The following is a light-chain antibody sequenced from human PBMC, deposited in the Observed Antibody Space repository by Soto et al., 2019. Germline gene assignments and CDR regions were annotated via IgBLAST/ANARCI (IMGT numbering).Light chain of an antibody. CDR2: EDN. CDR1: SGSIASNY. Sequence: NFMLTQPHSVSESPGKTVTISCTRSSGSIASNYVQWYQQRPGSAPTPVIYEDNERRSGVPDRFSGSIDSSSNSASLTISGLKTDDEADYYCQSYHSGNVVFGGGTKVTVL. V-gene: IGLV6-57*04. CDR3: QSYHSGNVV. J-gene: IGLJ2*01.